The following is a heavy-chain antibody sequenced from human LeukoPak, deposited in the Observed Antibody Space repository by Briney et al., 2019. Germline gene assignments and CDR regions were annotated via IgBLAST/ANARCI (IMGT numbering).Heavy chain of an antibody. Sequence: PSETLSLTCTVSGGSVSSGSYYWSWIRQPPGKGLEWIGYIYYSGSTNYNPSLKSRVTISVDTSKNQFSLKLSSVTAADTAVYYCARMYYYGSGSYWYYFDYWGQGTLVTVSS. CDR3: ARMYYYGSGSYWYYFDY. V-gene: IGHV4-61*01. J-gene: IGHJ4*02. D-gene: IGHD3-10*01. CDR2: IYYSGST. CDR1: GGSVSSGSYY.